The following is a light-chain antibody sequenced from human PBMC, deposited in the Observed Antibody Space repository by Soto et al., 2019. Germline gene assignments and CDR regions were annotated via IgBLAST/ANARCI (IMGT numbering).Light chain of an antibody. J-gene: IGLJ3*02. CDR3: AVWDQSLTGWV. CDR2: DDR. V-gene: IGLV3-21*02. CDR1: DIESIS. Sequence: SYELTQTPSESVAPGQTARLTCGGYDIESISVHWYQQKPGQAPVLVVFDDRDRPSGIPDRFSGSKSGTSASLAISGLRSEDEADYYCAVWDQSLTGWVFGGGTKLTVL.